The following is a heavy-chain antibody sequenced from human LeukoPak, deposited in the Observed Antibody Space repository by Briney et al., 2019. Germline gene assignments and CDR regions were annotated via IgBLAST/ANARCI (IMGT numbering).Heavy chain of an antibody. Sequence: GASVKVSCKASGYTFTSYGISWVRQAPGQGLEWMGWISAYNGNTNYAQKLQGRVTMTTDTSTGTAYMELRSLRSDDTAVYYCARDLVIAAAGNGINWFDPWGQGTLVTVSS. CDR1: GYTFTSYG. CDR2: ISAYNGNT. CDR3: ARDLVIAAAGNGINWFDP. V-gene: IGHV1-18*01. D-gene: IGHD6-13*01. J-gene: IGHJ5*02.